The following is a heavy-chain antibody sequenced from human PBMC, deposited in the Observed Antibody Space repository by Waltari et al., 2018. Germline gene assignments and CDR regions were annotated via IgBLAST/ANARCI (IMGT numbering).Heavy chain of an antibody. CDR1: GGSISSYY. Sequence: QVQLQESGPGLVKPSETLSLTCTVSGGSISSYYWSWIRQPAGKGLEWIGRIYTSGSTNYNPSRKSRVTISVDKSKNQFSLKLSSVTAADTAVYYCAREAQQLVFWFDPWGQGTLVTVSS. CDR3: AREAQQLVFWFDP. V-gene: IGHV4-4*07. D-gene: IGHD6-13*01. CDR2: IYTSGST. J-gene: IGHJ5*02.